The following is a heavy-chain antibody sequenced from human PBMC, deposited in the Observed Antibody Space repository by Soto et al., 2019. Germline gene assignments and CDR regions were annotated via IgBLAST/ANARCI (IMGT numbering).Heavy chain of an antibody. CDR2: ISNDGSNP. CDR1: GFTFSKYA. Sequence: QVQLVESGGGVVQPERSLRLSCAASGFTFSKYAMHWVRQARGTGLEWVAVISNDGSNPYYADSVKGRFTISRDNSKNTLYLQMISLREEDTAVYYCARTGYDRSGYFVEYYFDYWGQGTLVTVSS. D-gene: IGHD3-22*01. J-gene: IGHJ4*02. CDR3: ARTGYDRSGYFVEYYFDY. V-gene: IGHV3-30-3*01.